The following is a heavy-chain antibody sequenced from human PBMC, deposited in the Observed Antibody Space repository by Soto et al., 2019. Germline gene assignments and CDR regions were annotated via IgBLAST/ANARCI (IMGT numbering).Heavy chain of an antibody. V-gene: IGHV3-73*01. CDR3: TSATVTTVGMDV. D-gene: IGHD4-17*01. CDR2: IRSKANSYAT. J-gene: IGHJ6*02. Sequence: DVQLVESGGGLVQPGGSLKLSCAASGFTFSGSAMHWVRQASGKGLEWVGRIRSKANSYATAYAASVKGRFTISRDDSKNTAYLQMNSLKTEDTAVYYCTSATVTTVGMDVWGQGTTVTVSS. CDR1: GFTFSGSA.